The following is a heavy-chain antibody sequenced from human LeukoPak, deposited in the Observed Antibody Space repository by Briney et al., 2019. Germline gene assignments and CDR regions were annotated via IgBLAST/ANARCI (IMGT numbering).Heavy chain of an antibody. CDR2: INPSGGST. D-gene: IGHD3-10*01. J-gene: IGHJ6*02. V-gene: IGHV1-46*01. CDR1: GYTFTSYY. CDR3: AREESYGSGSYWLYYYYYYGMDV. Sequence: GASVKVSCKASGYTFTSYYMHWVRQAPGQGLEWMGIINPSGGSTSYAQKFQGRVTMTRDTSTSTVYMELSSLRSEDTAVYYCAREESYGSGSYWLYYYYYYGMDVWGQGTTVTVSS.